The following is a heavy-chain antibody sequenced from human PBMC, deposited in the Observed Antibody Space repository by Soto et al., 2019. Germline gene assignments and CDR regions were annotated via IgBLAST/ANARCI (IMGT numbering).Heavy chain of an antibody. CDR3: ARDSYCSSTSCYADSFDI. J-gene: IGHJ3*02. V-gene: IGHV3-21*01. D-gene: IGHD2-2*01. CDR2: ITSSSSYI. Sequence: GGSLSLSCAASGFTFSSYSMNWVRQAPGKGLEWVSSITSSSSYIYYAVSLKGRFTISRDNAKNSLYLQMKSLRAEDTAVYYCARDSYCSSTSCYADSFDIWGQGTMVTVSS. CDR1: GFTFSSYS.